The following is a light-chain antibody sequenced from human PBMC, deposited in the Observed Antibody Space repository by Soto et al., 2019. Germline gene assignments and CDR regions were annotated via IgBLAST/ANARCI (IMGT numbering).Light chain of an antibody. J-gene: IGKJ4*01. CDR2: AAS. CDR3: QPSYSNLLT. V-gene: IGKV1-39*01. Sequence: DIQMAQSPSSLSASVGDRVTITCRASQSVSTFLNWYQVKPGKAPKLLIYAASSLQRGVPSRFRGSGSWTDFTLRISRLEPEDFSTYYCQPSYSNLLTFGGGTKVDI. CDR1: QSVSTF.